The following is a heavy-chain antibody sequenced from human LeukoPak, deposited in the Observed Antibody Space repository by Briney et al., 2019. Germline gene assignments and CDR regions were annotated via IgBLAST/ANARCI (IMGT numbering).Heavy chain of an antibody. Sequence: GRSLRLSCVASGFKFNDYAMHWVRQAPGKGLEWVSGISWNSGSIGYADSVKGRFTISRDNAKNSLYLQMNSLRAEDTALYYCAKALDLAVAGFDYWGQGTLVTVSS. CDR1: GFKFNDYA. D-gene: IGHD6-19*01. V-gene: IGHV3-9*01. CDR2: ISWNSGSI. CDR3: AKALDLAVAGFDY. J-gene: IGHJ4*02.